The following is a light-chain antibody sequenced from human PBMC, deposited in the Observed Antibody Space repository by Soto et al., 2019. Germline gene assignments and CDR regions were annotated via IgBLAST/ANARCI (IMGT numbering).Light chain of an antibody. CDR1: QSVSSY. J-gene: IGKJ3*01. V-gene: IGKV3-11*01. Sequence: IVLTQSPATLSLSPGERATLSCRASQSVSSYLAWYQQKPGQAPRLLIYDASNRATGIPARFSGSGSRTDFTLTISSLEPEDFAVYYCQQRSNWPPASFFGPGTKVDIK. CDR3: QQRSNWPPASF. CDR2: DAS.